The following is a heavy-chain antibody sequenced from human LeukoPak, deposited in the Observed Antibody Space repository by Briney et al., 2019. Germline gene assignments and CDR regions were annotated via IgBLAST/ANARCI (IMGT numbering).Heavy chain of an antibody. J-gene: IGHJ6*02. Sequence: GASVKVSCKASGYRFTSYGISWVQQAPGQGLEWMGWISAYNGNTDYVQKVQGRATMTTDISTSTAYMELRGLRSDDTAVYYCARDDYIWGSPPRTYGMDVWGQGTTVTVSS. CDR1: GYRFTSYG. CDR2: ISAYNGNT. CDR3: ARDDYIWGSPPRTYGMDV. D-gene: IGHD3-16*01. V-gene: IGHV1-18*01.